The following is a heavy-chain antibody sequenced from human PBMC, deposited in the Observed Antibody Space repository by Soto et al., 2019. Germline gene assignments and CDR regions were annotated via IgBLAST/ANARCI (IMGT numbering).Heavy chain of an antibody. J-gene: IGHJ4*02. CDR1: GFTFSDYW. Sequence: GGSLRLSCAASGFTFSDYWLHWVRQAPGKGLVWVSRIKGDGSSTSYADSVKGRFTISRDNAKNTLYLQMNSLKAEDTAVYYCTRLRYGRYGAFDYWGQGALVTVYS. V-gene: IGHV3-74*01. CDR3: TRLRYGRYGAFDY. CDR2: IKGDGSST. D-gene: IGHD1-26*01.